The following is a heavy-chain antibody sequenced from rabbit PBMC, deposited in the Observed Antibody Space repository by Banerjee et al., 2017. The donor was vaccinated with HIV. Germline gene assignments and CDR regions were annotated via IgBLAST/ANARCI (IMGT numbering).Heavy chain of an antibody. J-gene: IGHJ6*01. Sequence: QEQLVESGGGLVQPEGSLTLTCTASGFTLSSSYYMCWVRQAPGKGLEWIACIYAGSSGSTYYTSWAKGRFTISKTSSTTVTLQMTSLTAADTATYFCARRDGGYVAYGYAYYGMDLWGPGTLVTVS. V-gene: IGHV1S45*01. CDR1: GFTLSSSYY. D-gene: IGHD6-1*01. CDR2: IYAGSSGST. CDR3: ARRDGGYVAYGYAYYGMDL.